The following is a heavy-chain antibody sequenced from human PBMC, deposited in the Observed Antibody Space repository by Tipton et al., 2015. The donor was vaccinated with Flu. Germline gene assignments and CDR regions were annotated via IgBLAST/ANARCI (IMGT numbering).Heavy chain of an antibody. D-gene: IGHD4-11*01. CDR2: IFYSGNS. Sequence: LRLSCAVSGFSIRSSNYYWGWIRQPPGKGLEWIGNIFYSGNSKYNPSLKSRVTMSVETSKNQFSLKVFSVTAADTAVYYCARRDYSNYVSDPKSWFDPWGQGILVTVSS. CDR1: GFSIRSSNYY. J-gene: IGHJ5*02. V-gene: IGHV4-39*07. CDR3: ARRDYSNYVSDPKSWFDP.